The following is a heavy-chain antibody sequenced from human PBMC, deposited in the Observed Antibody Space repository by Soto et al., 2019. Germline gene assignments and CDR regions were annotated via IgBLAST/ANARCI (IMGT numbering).Heavy chain of an antibody. Sequence: QVQLQESGPGLVKPSQTLSLTCTVSGGSISSGDYYWSWIRQPPGKGLEWIGYIYYSGSTYYNPSLKSRXXIXVXXSKNQFSLKLSSVTAADTAVYYCARDGIVGSSFDYWGQGTLVTVSS. D-gene: IGHD6-6*01. CDR3: ARDGIVGSSFDY. CDR2: IYYSGST. CDR1: GGSISSGDYY. V-gene: IGHV4-30-4*01. J-gene: IGHJ4*02.